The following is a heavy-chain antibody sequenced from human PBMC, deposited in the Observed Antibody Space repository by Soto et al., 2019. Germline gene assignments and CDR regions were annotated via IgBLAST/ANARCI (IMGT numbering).Heavy chain of an antibody. CDR3: ARLYTTLRVGAWFDP. J-gene: IGHJ5*02. Sequence: EGQLVESGGGLVLPGGSLRLSCAASGFIFSTYTLNWVRQAPGKGLEWVSYISAGSDAIHYADSVKGRFTVSRDNAKNSLFLQMNSLRDEDTAVYYCARLYTTLRVGAWFDPWGQGTLVTVSS. V-gene: IGHV3-48*02. D-gene: IGHD3-16*01. CDR2: ISAGSDAI. CDR1: GFIFSTYT.